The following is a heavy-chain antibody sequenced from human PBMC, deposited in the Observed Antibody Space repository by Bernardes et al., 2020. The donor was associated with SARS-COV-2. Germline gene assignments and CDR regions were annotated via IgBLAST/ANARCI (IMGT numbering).Heavy chain of an antibody. CDR3: ARDLLLGGYSHDYYYYYGMDV. CDR1: GYTFTSYL. Sequence: ASVKVSCKASGYTFTSYLISWVRQAPGQGLEWMGWINPYNGNTNYAQNFQGRVTMTTDTSTTTVNMQVRSLRSDDTAVYYCARDLLLGGYSHDYYYYYGMDVWGQGTTVNVSS. V-gene: IGHV1-18*04. J-gene: IGHJ6*02. CDR2: INPYNGNT. D-gene: IGHD5-18*01.